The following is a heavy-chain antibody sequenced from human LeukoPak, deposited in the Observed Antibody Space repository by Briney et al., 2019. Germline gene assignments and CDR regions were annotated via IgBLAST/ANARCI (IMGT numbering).Heavy chain of an antibody. CDR1: GYTFTSYG. Sequence: ASVKVSCKASGYTFTSYGISWVRQAPGQGLEWMGWISAYNGNTNYAQKLQGRVTMTTDTSTSTAYMELRSLRSDDTAVYYCARAYHYDSSGYYDYWGQGTLVTVSS. V-gene: IGHV1-18*01. D-gene: IGHD3-22*01. J-gene: IGHJ4*02. CDR2: ISAYNGNT. CDR3: ARAYHYDSSGYYDY.